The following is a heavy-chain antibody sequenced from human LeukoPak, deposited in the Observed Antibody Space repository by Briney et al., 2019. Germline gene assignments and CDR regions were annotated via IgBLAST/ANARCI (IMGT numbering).Heavy chain of an antibody. Sequence: GGSLRLSCAASGFTFSSYAMHWVRQAPGKGLEWAAVIWYDGSNKYYADSVKGRFTISRDNSKNTLYLQMNSLRAEDTAVYYCARAQVGSGWYDGDYWGQGTLVTVSS. CDR1: GFTFSSYA. CDR2: IWYDGSNK. CDR3: ARAQVGSGWYDGDY. V-gene: IGHV3-33*01. J-gene: IGHJ4*02. D-gene: IGHD6-19*01.